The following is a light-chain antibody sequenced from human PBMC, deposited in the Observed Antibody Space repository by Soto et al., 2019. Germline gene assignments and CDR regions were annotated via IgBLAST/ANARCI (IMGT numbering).Light chain of an antibody. CDR2: AAS. CDR3: QQYDNLPLT. Sequence: DIQMTQSPSSLSASVGDRVTITCQASHDITSYLNWYQQKLGKAPKLLIYAASNLETGVPSRFSGSGSGTDFTFTISSLQPEDFATYYCQQYDNLPLTFGGGTRVEIK. V-gene: IGKV1-33*01. J-gene: IGKJ4*01. CDR1: HDITSY.